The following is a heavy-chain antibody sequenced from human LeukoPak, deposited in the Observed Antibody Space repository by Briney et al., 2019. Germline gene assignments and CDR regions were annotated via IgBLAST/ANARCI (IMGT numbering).Heavy chain of an antibody. J-gene: IGHJ4*02. Sequence: VRSLRLSCAASGLTFSRCAMHWVRQAPGKGLVWVSRVNRDGSSTSYADSVKGRFTISRDNAKNTLSLQMNSLRAEDTAVYYCARDRSISAAGDTYWGQGTLVTVSS. CDR3: ARDRSISAAGDTY. CDR2: VNRDGSST. D-gene: IGHD6-13*01. CDR1: GLTFSRCA. V-gene: IGHV3-74*01.